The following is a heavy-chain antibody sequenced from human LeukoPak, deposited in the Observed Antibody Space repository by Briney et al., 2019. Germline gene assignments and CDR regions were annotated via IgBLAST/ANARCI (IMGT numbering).Heavy chain of an antibody. CDR1: GGSISSYY. D-gene: IGHD6-19*01. Sequence: SETLSLTCTVSGGSISSYYWSWIRQPPGKGLEWIGYIYYSGSTNYNPSLKSRVTISVDTSKNQFSLKLSPVTAADTAVYYCARASSGSRGHYYYGMDVWGQGTTVTVSS. CDR3: ARASSGSRGHYYYGMDV. J-gene: IGHJ6*02. CDR2: IYYSGST. V-gene: IGHV4-59*01.